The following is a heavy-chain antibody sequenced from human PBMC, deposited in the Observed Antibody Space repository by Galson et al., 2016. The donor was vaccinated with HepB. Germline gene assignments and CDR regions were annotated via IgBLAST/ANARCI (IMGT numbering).Heavy chain of an antibody. J-gene: IGHJ4*02. CDR2: INWNSGRI. CDR3: TRETTALTTSSRFYYFGF. V-gene: IGHV3-9*01. Sequence: SLRLSCAASGFTFDDYAMHWVRQPPGKGLEWVSGINWNSGRILYADSVKGRFTISRDNAKKSLYLQMNSLRAEDTAFYYCTRETTALTTSSRFYYFGFWGQGTLVTVSS. D-gene: IGHD4-17*01. CDR1: GFTFDDYA.